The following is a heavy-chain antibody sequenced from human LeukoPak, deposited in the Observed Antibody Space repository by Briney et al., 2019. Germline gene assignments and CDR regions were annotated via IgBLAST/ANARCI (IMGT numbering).Heavy chain of an antibody. CDR2: ISGNGDRT. J-gene: IGHJ4*02. V-gene: IGHV3-23*01. D-gene: IGHD3-9*01. CDR3: AKGGRYFDWLFPFDY. CDR1: GFTFSYYA. Sequence: GGSLRLSCVASGFTFSYYAMSWVRQAPGKGLEYVSGISGNGDRTFYADSVKGRFTISRDNSKNTLYLQMSSLRAEDTAVYYCAKGGRYFDWLFPFDYWGQGTLVTVSS.